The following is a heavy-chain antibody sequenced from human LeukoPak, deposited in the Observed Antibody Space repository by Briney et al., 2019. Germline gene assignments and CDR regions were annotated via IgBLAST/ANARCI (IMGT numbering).Heavy chain of an antibody. J-gene: IGHJ4*02. D-gene: IGHD3-10*01. Sequence: PGGSLRLSCAASGFTFRSYWMHWVRQAPGKGLVWVSRINSDGSSTSFADSVKGRFTISRDNAKNTLHLQMNSLRAEDTAVYYCARGYYGFDYWGQGTLVTVSS. CDR3: ARGYYGFDY. V-gene: IGHV3-74*01. CDR1: GFTFRSYW. CDR2: INSDGSST.